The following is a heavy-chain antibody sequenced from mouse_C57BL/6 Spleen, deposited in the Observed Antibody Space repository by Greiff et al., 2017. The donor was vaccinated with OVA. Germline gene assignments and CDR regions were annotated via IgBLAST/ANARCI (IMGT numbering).Heavy chain of an antibody. CDR3: ARGGTTVVAGSSYIDN. D-gene: IGHD1-1*01. CDR1: GYAFSSSW. Sequence: QVQLQQSGPELVKPGASVKISCKASGYAFSSSWMNWVKQRPGKGLEWIGRIYPGDGDTNYNGKFKGKATLTADKSSSTAYMQLSSLTSEDSAVYFCARGGTTVVAGSSYIDNWGQGTTLTVSS. J-gene: IGHJ2*01. V-gene: IGHV1-82*01. CDR2: IYPGDGDT.